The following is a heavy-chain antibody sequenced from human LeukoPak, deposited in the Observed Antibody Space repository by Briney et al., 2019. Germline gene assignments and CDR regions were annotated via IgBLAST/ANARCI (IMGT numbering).Heavy chain of an antibody. J-gene: IGHJ4*02. Sequence: GGSLRLSCAASGFTFSSYAMNWLRQAPGKGLEWVSAISPSGGSTYYADSVKGRFTISRDNSKNTLYLQINSLRAEDTAIYYCAKDRRNWGSRVDYWGQGTLVTVSS. CDR2: ISPSGGST. CDR1: GFTFSSYA. D-gene: IGHD7-27*01. V-gene: IGHV3-23*01. CDR3: AKDRRNWGSRVDY.